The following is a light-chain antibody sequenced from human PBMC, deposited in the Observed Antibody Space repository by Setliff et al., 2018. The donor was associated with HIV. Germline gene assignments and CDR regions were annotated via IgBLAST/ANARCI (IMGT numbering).Light chain of an antibody. Sequence: QSALAQPPSASGSPGQSVTISCTGTSSDVGAYNYVSWYQQHPGKAPKLMIYEVNKRPSGVPDRFSGSKSGNTASLTVSGLQAEDEADYYCSSYTSSSTLVFGTGTKVTVL. CDR3: SSYTSSSTLV. CDR1: SSDVGAYNY. CDR2: EVN. V-gene: IGLV2-8*01. J-gene: IGLJ1*01.